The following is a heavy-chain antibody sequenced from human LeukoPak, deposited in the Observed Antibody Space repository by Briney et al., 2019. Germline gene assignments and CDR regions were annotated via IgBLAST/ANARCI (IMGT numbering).Heavy chain of an antibody. J-gene: IGHJ4*02. CDR2: IYYSGST. V-gene: IGHV4-39*07. CDR3: ARTYYYDSSGSPFDY. Sequence: PSETLSLTCTVSGGSISSSSYYWGWIRQPPGKGLEWIGSIYYSGSTYYNPSLKSRVTISVDTSKNQFSLKLSSVTAADTAVYYCARTYYYDSSGSPFDYWGQGTLVTVSS. D-gene: IGHD3-22*01. CDR1: GGSISSSSYY.